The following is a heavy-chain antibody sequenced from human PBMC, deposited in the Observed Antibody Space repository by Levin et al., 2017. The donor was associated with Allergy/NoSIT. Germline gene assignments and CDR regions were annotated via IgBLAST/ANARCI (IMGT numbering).Heavy chain of an antibody. D-gene: IGHD3-3*01. V-gene: IGHV1-69*06. CDR3: ARGPVLRFLEWETYYYGMDV. CDR2: IIPIFGTA. J-gene: IGHJ6*02. Sequence: KISCKASGGTFSSYAISWVRQAPGQGLEWMGGIIPIFGTANYAQKFQGRVTITADKSTSTAYMELSSLRSEDTAVYYCARGPVLRFLEWETYYYGMDVWGQGTTVTVSS. CDR1: GGTFSSYA.